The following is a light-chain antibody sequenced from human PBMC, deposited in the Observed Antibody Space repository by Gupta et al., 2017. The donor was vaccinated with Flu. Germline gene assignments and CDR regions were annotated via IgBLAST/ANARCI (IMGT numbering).Light chain of an antibody. J-gene: IGKJ5*01. CDR1: QSVLYSSNNKNY. CDR2: WAS. Sequence: VSLGERATINCKSSQSVLYSSNNKNYLAWYQQKPGQPPKLLIYWASTRESGVPDRFSGSGSGTDFTLTISSLQAEDVAVYYCQQYYSTPTFGQGTRLEIK. V-gene: IGKV4-1*01. CDR3: QQYYSTPT.